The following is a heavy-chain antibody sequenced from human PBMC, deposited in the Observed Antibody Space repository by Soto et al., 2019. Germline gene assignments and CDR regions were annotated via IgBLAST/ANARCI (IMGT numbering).Heavy chain of an antibody. CDR1: GGSISSSSYY. J-gene: IGHJ4*02. D-gene: IGHD6-13*01. V-gene: IGHV4-39*01. CDR3: ARHRRGGSDSSSWYYFDY. Sequence: SETLSLTCTVSGGSISSSSYYWGWIRQPPGKGLEWIGSIYYSGSTYYNPSLKSRVTISVDTSKNQFSLKLSSVTAADTAVYYCARHRRGGSDSSSWYYFDYWGQGTLVTVSS. CDR2: IYYSGST.